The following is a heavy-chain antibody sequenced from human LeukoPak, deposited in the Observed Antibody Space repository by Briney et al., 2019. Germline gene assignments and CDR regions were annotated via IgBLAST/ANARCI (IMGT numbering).Heavy chain of an antibody. CDR1: GGSISSYY. Sequence: SETLSLTCTVSGGSISSYYWSWIRQPPGKGLEWIGYIYYSGSTNYNPSLKSRVTISVDTSKNQFSLKLSSVTAADTAVYYCARHRNGDYSLYYYYGMDVWGQGTTVTVSS. CDR3: ARHRNGDYSLYYYYGMDV. V-gene: IGHV4-59*08. D-gene: IGHD4-17*01. CDR2: IYYSGST. J-gene: IGHJ6*02.